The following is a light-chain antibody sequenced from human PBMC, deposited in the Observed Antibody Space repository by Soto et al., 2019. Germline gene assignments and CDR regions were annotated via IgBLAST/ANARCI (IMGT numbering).Light chain of an antibody. CDR3: RSYAGITNWV. CDR1: SSDVGGYNY. Sequence: QSALTQPPSASGSPGQSVTISCTGTSSDVGGYNYVSWYQQHPGKAPKLMIYEVSKRPSGVPDRFSGSKSGNTASLTVSGLQADDEADYYCRSYAGITNWVFGGGTKLTVL. V-gene: IGLV2-8*01. J-gene: IGLJ3*02. CDR2: EVS.